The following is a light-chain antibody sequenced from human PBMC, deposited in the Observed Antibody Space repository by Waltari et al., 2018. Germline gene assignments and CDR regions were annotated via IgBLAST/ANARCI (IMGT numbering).Light chain of an antibody. CDR2: DAS. CDR3: QQRSGT. CDR1: QSVSSY. V-gene: IGKV3-11*01. Sequence: EIVLKQSPATLYLSPGERATLSCRASQSVSSYLAWYQQKPGQAPRLLIYDASNRATGIPARFSGSGSGTDFTLTISSLEPEDFAVYYCQQRSGTFGQGTKLEIK. J-gene: IGKJ2*02.